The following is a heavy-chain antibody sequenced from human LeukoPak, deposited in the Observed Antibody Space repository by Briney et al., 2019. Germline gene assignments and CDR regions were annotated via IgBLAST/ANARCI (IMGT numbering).Heavy chain of an antibody. CDR3: ARFARKDSSGGAFDI. CDR1: GFTFSSYA. CDR2: ISYDGSNK. J-gene: IGHJ3*02. Sequence: GRSLRLSCAASGFTFSSYAMHWVRQAPGKGLEWVAVISYDGSNKYYADSVKGRFTISRDNAKNSLYLQMNSLRAEDTAVYYCARFARKDSSGGAFDIWGQGTMVTVSS. V-gene: IGHV3-30-3*01. D-gene: IGHD6-19*01.